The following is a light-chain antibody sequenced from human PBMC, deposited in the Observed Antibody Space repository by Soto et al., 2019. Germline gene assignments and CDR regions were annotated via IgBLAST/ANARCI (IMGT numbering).Light chain of an antibody. V-gene: IGKV1-9*01. J-gene: IGKJ1*01. CDR1: QGFSTY. Sequence: DIQMTQSPSSLSASVGDRVTITCRASQGFSTYLAWYQQKPGKAPKLLIYGASTLQSGVPSRFSGSGSGTEFTLSISSLQPDDFATYYCQQYSNYRTFGQGTKVDIK. CDR2: GAS. CDR3: QQYSNYRT.